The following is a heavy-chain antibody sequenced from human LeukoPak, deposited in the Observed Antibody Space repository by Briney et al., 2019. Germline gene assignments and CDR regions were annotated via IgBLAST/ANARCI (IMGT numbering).Heavy chain of an antibody. J-gene: IGHJ4*02. Sequence: ASVKVSCKASGGTFSSYAISWVRQAPGQGLEWMGWINRNSGGTNYAQKFQGRVTMSRDTSITTAYMELSGLTSEDTAVYYCTREERSSTWGGFDYWGQGTLVTVSS. D-gene: IGHD2-2*01. CDR3: TREERSSTWGGFDY. V-gene: IGHV1-2*02. CDR2: INRNSGGT. CDR1: GGTFSSYA.